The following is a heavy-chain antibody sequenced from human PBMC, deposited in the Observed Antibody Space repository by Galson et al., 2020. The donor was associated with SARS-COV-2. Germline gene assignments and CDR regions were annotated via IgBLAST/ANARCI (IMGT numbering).Heavy chain of an antibody. D-gene: IGHD4-4*01. CDR1: GYTFTSYY. Sequence: ASVKVSCTASGYTFTSYYIHWVRQAPGQGLQWMGITNPSGGGTTYAQKFQGRVTMTRDTSTSTVYMELSSLRSEDTAVYYCARDSQGGNDYNYLLFWGQGTLVTVSS. CDR3: ARDSQGGNDYNYLLF. J-gene: IGHJ4*02. CDR2: TNPSGGGT. V-gene: IGHV1-46*01.